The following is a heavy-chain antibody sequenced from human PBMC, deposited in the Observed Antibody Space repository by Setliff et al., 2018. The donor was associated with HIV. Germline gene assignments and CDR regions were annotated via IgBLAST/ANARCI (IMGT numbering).Heavy chain of an antibody. J-gene: IGHJ5*01. D-gene: IGHD2-21*01. CDR2: INPYSGNT. CDR3: ARGPSHSDLNWFDP. V-gene: IGHV1-18*04. Sequence: GASVKVSCKASGYTFSSYGISWVRQAPGQGLEWMGWINPYSGNTNYAQKLQGRVTMTTDTSTSTAYMELRSLRSDDTAVYYCARGPSHSDLNWFDPWGQGTTVTVSS. CDR1: GYTFSSYG.